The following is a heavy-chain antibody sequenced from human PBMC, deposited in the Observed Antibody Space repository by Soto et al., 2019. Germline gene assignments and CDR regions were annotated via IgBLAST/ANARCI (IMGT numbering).Heavy chain of an antibody. J-gene: IGHJ4*02. D-gene: IGHD3-22*01. CDR1: GFTFSSYW. V-gene: IGHV3-74*01. CDR3: ARDYDSSGYHSTF. CDR2: IKSEGTRS. Sequence: GGSLRLSCVASGFTFSSYWMHWVRQAPGKGLVWVSQIKSEGTRSEHADSVKGRFTISRDNAKNTLYLQMNDLRAEDTAVYYCARDYDSSGYHSTFWGQGALVTVSS.